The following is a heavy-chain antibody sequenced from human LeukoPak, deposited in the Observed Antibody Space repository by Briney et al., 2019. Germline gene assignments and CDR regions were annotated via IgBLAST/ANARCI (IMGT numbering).Heavy chain of an antibody. V-gene: IGHV1-2*02. CDR1: GYTFTGYY. Sequence: ASVKVSCKASGYTFTGYYMHWVRQAPGQGLEWMGWINPNSGGTNYAQKFRGRVTMTRDTSISTAYMELSRLRSDDTAVYYCARDRYGSGNSPFDYWGQGTLVTVSS. J-gene: IGHJ4*02. CDR2: INPNSGGT. D-gene: IGHD3-10*01. CDR3: ARDRYGSGNSPFDY.